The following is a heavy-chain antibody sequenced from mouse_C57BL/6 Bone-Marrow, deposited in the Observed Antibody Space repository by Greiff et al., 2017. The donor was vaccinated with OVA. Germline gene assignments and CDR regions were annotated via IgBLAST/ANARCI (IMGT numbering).Heavy chain of an antibody. CDR3: ARGGTWRDY. V-gene: IGHV1-53*01. D-gene: IGHD3-3*01. CDR1: GYTFTSYW. J-gene: IGHJ2*01. Sequence: QSCKASGYTFTSYWMHWVKQRPGHGLEWIGNINPSNGGTNYNEKFKSKATLTVDKSSSTAYMQLSSLTSEDSAVYYCARGGTWRDYWGQGTTLTVSS. CDR2: INPSNGGT.